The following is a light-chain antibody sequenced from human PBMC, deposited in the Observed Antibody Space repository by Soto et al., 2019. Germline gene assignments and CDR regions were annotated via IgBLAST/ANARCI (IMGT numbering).Light chain of an antibody. V-gene: IGLV2-14*01. CDR2: EVT. CDR1: SSDVGGYNY. Sequence: QSALTQPASVSGSPGQSITISCSGTSSDVGGYNYVSWYQHHPCKAPKLMMYEVTNRPSGVSDRFSGSKSGNTASLTISGLQAEYEADYFCSSSTSSTTLIFGGGTKLTVL. J-gene: IGLJ2*01. CDR3: SSSTSSTTLI.